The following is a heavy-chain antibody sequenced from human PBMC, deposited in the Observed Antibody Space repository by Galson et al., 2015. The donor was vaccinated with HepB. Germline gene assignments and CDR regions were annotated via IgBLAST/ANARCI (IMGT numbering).Heavy chain of an antibody. CDR3: ARSGAALRYFDWKGMDV. CDR1: GGSISSYH. Sequence: TLSLTCTVSGGSISSYHWIWIRQPPGKGLEWIGHIYYSGSTNYNPSLKSRVTISVDTSKNQFSLKLSSVTAADTAVYYCARSGAALRYFDWKGMDVWGQATTVAVSS. D-gene: IGHD3-9*01. CDR2: IYYSGST. V-gene: IGHV4-59*01. J-gene: IGHJ6*02.